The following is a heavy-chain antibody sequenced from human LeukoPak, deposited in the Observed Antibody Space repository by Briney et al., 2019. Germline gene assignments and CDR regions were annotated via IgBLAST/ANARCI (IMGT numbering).Heavy chain of an antibody. CDR3: ARRQSHRLIAALYGTRNYFDY. CDR2: INHSGST. V-gene: IGHV4-34*01. J-gene: IGHJ4*02. CDR1: GGSISSYY. D-gene: IGHD6-13*01. Sequence: SETLSLTCTVSGGSISSYYWSWIRQPPGKGLEWIGEINHSGSTNYNPSLKSRVTISVDTSKNQFSLKLSSVTAADTAVYYCARRQSHRLIAALYGTRNYFDYWGQGTLVTVSS.